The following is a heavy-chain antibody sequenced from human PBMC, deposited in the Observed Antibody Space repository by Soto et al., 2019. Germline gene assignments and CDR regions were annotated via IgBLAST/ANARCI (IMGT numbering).Heavy chain of an antibody. CDR1: GFTFSSFA. CDR2: ISSNGVST. CDR3: VNSRSTVGSPPS. Sequence: PGGSLRLSCSASGFTFSSFAMHWVRQAPWKGLEYVSGISSNGVSTYYADSVKGRFTISRDNSKNTLYIQMSSLRAEDTAVYYCVNSRSTVGSPPSWGQGALVTVSS. J-gene: IGHJ4*02. V-gene: IGHV3-64D*06. D-gene: IGHD1-26*01.